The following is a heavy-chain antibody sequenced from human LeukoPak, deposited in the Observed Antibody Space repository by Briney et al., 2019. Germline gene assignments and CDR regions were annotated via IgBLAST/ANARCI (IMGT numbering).Heavy chain of an antibody. CDR2: IYYSGST. V-gene: IGHV4-39*07. CDR3: ARDQAGTRGDAFDI. Sequence: SETLSLTCTVSGGSLSSSSYYWGWIRQPPGKGLEWIGSIYYSGSTYYNPSLKSRVTISVDTSKNQFSLKLSSVTAADTAVYYCARDQAGTRGDAFDIWGQGTMVTVSS. J-gene: IGHJ3*02. CDR1: GGSLSSSSYY. D-gene: IGHD1-1*01.